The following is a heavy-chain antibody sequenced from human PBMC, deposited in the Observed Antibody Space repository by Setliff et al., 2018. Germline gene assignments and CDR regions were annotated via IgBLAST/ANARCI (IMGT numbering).Heavy chain of an antibody. Sequence: SVKVSCKASGGSFRTSSISWVRQAPGQGLEWMGGIIPILNKPNYAQSFQGRVAITADKSTTTSYMELSGLRSEDTALYFCATDLKFTRFCFGSNCYFGAFEMWGQGTMVTVSS. D-gene: IGHD2-21*02. V-gene: IGHV1-69*10. CDR2: IIPILNKP. CDR3: ATDLKFTRFCFGSNCYFGAFEM. J-gene: IGHJ3*02. CDR1: GGSFRTSS.